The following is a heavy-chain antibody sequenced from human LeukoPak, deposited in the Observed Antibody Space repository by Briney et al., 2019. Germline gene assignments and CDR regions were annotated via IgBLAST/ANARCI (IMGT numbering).Heavy chain of an antibody. CDR2: LYYSGST. CDR1: GGSIIGEHFY. D-gene: IGHD6-25*01. J-gene: IGHJ5*02. Sequence: SETLSLTCTVFGGSIIGEHFYWGWIRQPPGKGLEWIGSLYYSGSTYYNSSLKSRVTISVDTSKNQFSLNLTSVTAADTAVYYCARDCCGYRSWFDPWSQGTPVTVSS. V-gene: IGHV4-39*07. CDR3: ARDCCGYRSWFDP.